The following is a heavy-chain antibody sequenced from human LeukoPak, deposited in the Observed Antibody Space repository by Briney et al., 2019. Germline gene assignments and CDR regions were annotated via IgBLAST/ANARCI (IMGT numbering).Heavy chain of an antibody. V-gene: IGHV3-43*02. J-gene: IGHJ4*02. Sequence: GGSLRLSCEASGLPIADFAMHWVRQAPGKGLEWVSLISGDGVSTFYADSVKGRFSISRDNSKNSLYLEMNSLRTEDAAMYYCAKESGKFDYWGQGTLVAVSS. CDR2: ISGDGVST. CDR1: GLPIADFA. CDR3: AKESGKFDY.